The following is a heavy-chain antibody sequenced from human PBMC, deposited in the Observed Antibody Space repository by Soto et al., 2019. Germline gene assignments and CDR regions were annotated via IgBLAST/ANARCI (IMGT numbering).Heavy chain of an antibody. Sequence: QVRLQQWGAGLVRPSETLSLTCAVYGGSFNNYCWSWIRQPPGKGLEWIGEVCPGGSTNYSPTLKREVRIAVVGSKNQSSLRLTSVTVADTAVYYCGRGDYVQYDAYNWFDPWGQGNLVIVAS. CDR2: VCPGGST. J-gene: IGHJ5*02. D-gene: IGHD3-10*02. CDR1: GGSFNNYC. CDR3: GRGDYVQYDAYNWFDP. V-gene: IGHV4-34*02.